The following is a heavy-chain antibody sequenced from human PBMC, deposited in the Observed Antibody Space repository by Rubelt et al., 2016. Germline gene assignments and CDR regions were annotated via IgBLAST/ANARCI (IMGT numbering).Heavy chain of an antibody. D-gene: IGHD2-21*02. J-gene: IGHJ2*01. V-gene: IGHV4-59*08. CDR1: GGSISNSY. Sequence: TCSVSGGSISNSYWIWLRQSVEKGLEWIGYVYYSGGAIYNPSLRSRVTISVDRSKNEFSLDLTSVSAADTAVYYCARQSDFWYFGLWGRGTLVTVSS. CDR3: ARQSDFWYFGL. CDR2: VYYSGGA.